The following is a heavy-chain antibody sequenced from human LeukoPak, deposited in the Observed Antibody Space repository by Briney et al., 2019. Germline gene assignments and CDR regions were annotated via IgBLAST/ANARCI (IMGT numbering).Heavy chain of an antibody. CDR3: ARGGGYSSGLSY. CDR1: GDSISNYY. V-gene: IGHV4-59*01. Sequence: SETLSLTCTVSGDSISNYYWSWIRQPPGKGLEWIGYIYYSGSANYNPSLKSRVTKSVDTSKNQFSLNLTSVTAADTAVYYCARGGGYSSGLSYWGQGALVTVSS. D-gene: IGHD2-15*01. CDR2: IYYSGSA. J-gene: IGHJ4*02.